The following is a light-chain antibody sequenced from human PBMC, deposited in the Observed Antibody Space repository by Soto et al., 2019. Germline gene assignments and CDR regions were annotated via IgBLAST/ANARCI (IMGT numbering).Light chain of an antibody. CDR2: LTS. Sequence: DIVMTQSPLSLPVTPGEPASISCRSSQSLLYRNGNNYLNWYLQKPGQSPQLLIYLTSYRASGVPDRFSGRGSGTDFTLKISRVEAEDVGVYYCLQALQTPPTFGQGTRLEIK. CDR3: LQALQTPPT. V-gene: IGKV2-28*01. CDR1: QSLLYRNGNNY. J-gene: IGKJ5*01.